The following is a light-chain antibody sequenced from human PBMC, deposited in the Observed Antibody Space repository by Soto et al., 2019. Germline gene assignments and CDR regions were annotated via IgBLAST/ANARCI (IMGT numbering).Light chain of an antibody. CDR1: QSVLYSSNNKNY. Sequence: DIVMTQSPDSLAVSLGERATINCKSSQSVLYSSNNKNYLAWYQQKPGQPPKLLIYWASTRESGVPDRFSGSGSGTDFTLTISSLQAEDVAVYYCLQYYDAPQNFGQGTKVEIK. V-gene: IGKV4-1*01. J-gene: IGKJ1*01. CDR3: LQYYDAPQN. CDR2: WAS.